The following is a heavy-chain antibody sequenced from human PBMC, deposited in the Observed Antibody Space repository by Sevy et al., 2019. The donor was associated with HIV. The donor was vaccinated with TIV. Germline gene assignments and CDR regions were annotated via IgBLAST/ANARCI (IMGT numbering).Heavy chain of an antibody. CDR2: IYHSGST. CDR3: ARHYYYYYMDV. Sequence: SETLSLTCAVSGGSISSGGYSWSWIRQPPGKGLVWIGYIYHSGSTYYNPSLKSRVTISVDRSKNQFSLKLSSVTAADTAVYYCARHYYYYYMDVWGKGTTVTVSS. CDR1: GGSISSGGYS. J-gene: IGHJ6*03. V-gene: IGHV4-30-2*01.